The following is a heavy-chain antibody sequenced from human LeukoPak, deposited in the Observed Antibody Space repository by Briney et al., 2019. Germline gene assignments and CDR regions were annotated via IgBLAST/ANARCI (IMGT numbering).Heavy chain of an antibody. J-gene: IGHJ4*02. D-gene: IGHD2-21*01. CDR2: ANRDGTEK. CDR1: GFNLYGSW. V-gene: IGHV3-7*04. Sequence: AGGFLRLSRVNSGFNLYGSWITLVRQGPGEGLQWVANANRDGTEKHFLDSVEGRFTISRDNAKKSLYLQMSSLRPQDTAVYFCVRGDWYFESWGQGTLVTVSS. CDR3: VRGDWYFES.